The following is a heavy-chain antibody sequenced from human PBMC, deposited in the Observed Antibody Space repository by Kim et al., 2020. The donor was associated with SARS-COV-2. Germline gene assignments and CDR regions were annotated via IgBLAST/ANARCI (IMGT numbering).Heavy chain of an antibody. J-gene: IGHJ3*02. V-gene: IGHV3-23*01. CDR2: ISGSGGST. Sequence: VGSLRLSCAASGFTFSSYAMSWVRQAPGKGLEWVSAISGSGGSTYYADSVKGRFTIYRDNSKNTLYLQMNSLRAEDTAVYYCATSRKVRGFDAFDIWGQGTMVTVSS. D-gene: IGHD3-10*01. CDR3: ATSRKVRGFDAFDI. CDR1: GFTFSSYA.